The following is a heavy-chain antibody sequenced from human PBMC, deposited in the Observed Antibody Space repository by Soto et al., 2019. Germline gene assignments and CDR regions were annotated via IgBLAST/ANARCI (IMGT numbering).Heavy chain of an antibody. CDR1: GYIFTTYW. V-gene: IGHV5-51*01. CDR3: ARQGNGGEGFDF. CDR2: LYPGDSET. J-gene: IGHJ4*02. D-gene: IGHD4-17*01. Sequence: PGKSLKISCNVSGYIFTTYWIGWVRQMPGKGLEWMGTLYPGDSETRYSPSFQGQVTISADKSISTAYLQWSSLKASDTAMYYCARQGNGGEGFDFWGQGTLVTVSS.